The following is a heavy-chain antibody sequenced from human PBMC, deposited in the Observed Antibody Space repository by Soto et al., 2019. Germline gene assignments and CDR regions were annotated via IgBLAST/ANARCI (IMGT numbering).Heavy chain of an antibody. Sequence: QVHLVQSGAEVRKPGASVKVSCKASGYTFTSYDIDWVRQATGQGLEWMGWMSPNSGNTAYAQKFQGRGTMTRNTSISPAHMELRSLRSEDTAVYYCAKVRTRGFDSWCQGTLVTVSS. J-gene: IGHJ5*01. V-gene: IGHV1-8*01. CDR3: AKVRTRGFDS. CDR1: GYTFTSYD. CDR2: MSPNSGNT.